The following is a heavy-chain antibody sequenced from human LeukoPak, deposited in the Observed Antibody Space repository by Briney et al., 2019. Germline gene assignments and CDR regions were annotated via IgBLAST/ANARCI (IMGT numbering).Heavy chain of an antibody. D-gene: IGHD3-3*01. CDR2: IYPGDSDT. CDR3: ARHGSGVVAFSYNWFDP. V-gene: IGHV5-51*01. Sequence: GESLKISCKGSGYSFTSYWIGWVRQMPGKGLEWMGIIYPGDSDTRYSPSFQGRVTISADKSISTAYLQWSSLKASDTAMYYCARHGSGVVAFSYNWFDPWGQGTLVTVSS. J-gene: IGHJ5*02. CDR1: GYSFTSYW.